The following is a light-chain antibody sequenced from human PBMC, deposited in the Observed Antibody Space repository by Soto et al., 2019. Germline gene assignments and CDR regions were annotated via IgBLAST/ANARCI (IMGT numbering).Light chain of an antibody. CDR2: AAS. Sequence: EIVLTQSPGTLSLSPGERATLSCRASQSINNRYLAWYQQKPGQAPRLLIYAASSRATGIPDRFSGSGSGTDFTLTISTLDPENSAVYYCQQFGSSPGFTFGPGTKVDIK. V-gene: IGKV3-20*01. J-gene: IGKJ3*01. CDR1: QSINNRY. CDR3: QQFGSSPGFT.